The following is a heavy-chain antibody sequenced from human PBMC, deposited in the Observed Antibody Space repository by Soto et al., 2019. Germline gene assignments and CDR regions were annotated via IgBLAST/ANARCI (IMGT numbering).Heavy chain of an antibody. CDR1: AGTSTIYT. CDR3: ATEKYGAGRVGLFY. J-gene: IGHJ4*02. D-gene: IGHD1-26*01. CDR2: IVPMLGIT. V-gene: IGHV1-69*08. Sequence: QVPLVQSGAEVKKPGSSVKVSCEASAGTSTIYTITWVRQAPGQGLAWMGRIVPMLGITNYARNFQGRVTFTADTSTGTAYMQLSSLRFEDTAMYYCATEKYGAGRVGLFYWGQGTQVTVSS.